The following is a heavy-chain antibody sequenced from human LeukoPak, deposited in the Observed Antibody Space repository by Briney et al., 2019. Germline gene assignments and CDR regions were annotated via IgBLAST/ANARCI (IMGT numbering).Heavy chain of an antibody. CDR1: GFTFNSYA. CDR3: AKDSAYSGGPFTGGFDH. J-gene: IGHJ4*02. V-gene: IGHV3-23*01. Sequence: GGSLRLSCAASGFTFNSYAMSWVRQAPGKGLEWVSIISGGGGSTSYADSVKGRFTISRDNSKNTLYLQMNSLRAEDTAVYYCAKDSAYSGGPFTGGFDHWGQGTLVTVSA. CDR2: ISGGGGST. D-gene: IGHD5-18*01.